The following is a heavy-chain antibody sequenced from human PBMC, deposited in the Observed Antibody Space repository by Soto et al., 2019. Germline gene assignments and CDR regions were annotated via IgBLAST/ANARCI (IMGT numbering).Heavy chain of an antibody. Sequence: SETLSLTCTVSGGSISSYYWSWIRQPPGKGLEWIGYIYYSGSTNYNPSLKSRVTISVDTSKNQFSLKLSSVTAADTAVYYCARDIGIFGVKYGMDVWGQGTTVTVSS. CDR1: GGSISSYY. CDR3: ARDIGIFGVKYGMDV. V-gene: IGHV4-59*01. D-gene: IGHD3-3*01. J-gene: IGHJ6*02. CDR2: IYYSGST.